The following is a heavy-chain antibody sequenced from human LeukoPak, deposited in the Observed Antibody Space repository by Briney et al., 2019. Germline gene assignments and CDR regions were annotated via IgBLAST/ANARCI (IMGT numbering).Heavy chain of an antibody. D-gene: IGHD2-21*02. J-gene: IGHJ3*02. CDR2: IWYDGGNK. Sequence: PGRSLRLSCAASGFTFSSYGMHWVRQAPGKGLEWVAVIWYDGGNKYYADSVKGRFTISRDNSKNTLYLQMNSLRAEDTAVYYCARAERHIVVVTANDAFDIWGQGTMVTVSS. CDR1: GFTFSSYG. CDR3: ARAERHIVVVTANDAFDI. V-gene: IGHV3-33*01.